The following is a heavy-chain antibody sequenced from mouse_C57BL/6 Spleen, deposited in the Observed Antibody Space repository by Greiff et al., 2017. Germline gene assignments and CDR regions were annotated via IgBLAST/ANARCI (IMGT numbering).Heavy chain of an antibody. CDR1: GYTFTSYW. CDR2: IDPSDSYT. V-gene: IGHV1-59*01. J-gene: IGHJ1*03. Sequence: QVQLQQPGAELVRPGTSVKLSCNVSGYTFTSYWLHWVKQRPGQGLEWIGVIDPSDSYTNYNPKFKGKASLTVDTSSSTAYMQLSSLTSEDSAVYYCARFLVTPWYFDVWGTGTTVTVSS. D-gene: IGHD2-2*01. CDR3: ARFLVTPWYFDV.